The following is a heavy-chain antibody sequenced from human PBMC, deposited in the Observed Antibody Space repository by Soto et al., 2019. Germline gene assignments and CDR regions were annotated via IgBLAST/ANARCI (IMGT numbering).Heavy chain of an antibody. J-gene: IGHJ3*01. Sequence: ESGGGVVQPGRSLRLSCAASGFTFSSCAMHWVRQAPGKGLEWVAVISYDGSNKYYADSVKGRFTISRDNSKNTLYLQMNSLRAEDTAVYYCAREGHIVVVTATLVGWGQGTMVTVSS. CDR3: AREGHIVVVTATLVG. CDR1: GFTFSSCA. V-gene: IGHV3-30-3*01. CDR2: ISYDGSNK. D-gene: IGHD2-21*02.